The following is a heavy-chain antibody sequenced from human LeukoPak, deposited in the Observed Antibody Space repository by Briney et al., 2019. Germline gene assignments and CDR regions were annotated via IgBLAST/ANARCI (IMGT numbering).Heavy chain of an antibody. V-gene: IGHV3-9*01. J-gene: IGHJ4*02. CDR2: ISWNSGYI. D-gene: IGHD5-24*01. CDR3: ARVGYIDEGIDY. CDR1: GFTFDEYA. Sequence: GRSLRLSCAASGFTFDEYAMHWVRQAPGKGLEWVSGISWNSGYINYADSVKGRFTISRDNAKNSVYLQMNSLRAEDTAIYYCARVGYIDEGIDYWGQGTLVTVSS.